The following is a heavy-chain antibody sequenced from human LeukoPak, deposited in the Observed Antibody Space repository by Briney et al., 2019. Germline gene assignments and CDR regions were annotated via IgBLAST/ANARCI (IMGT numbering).Heavy chain of an antibody. V-gene: IGHV4-30-4*01. D-gene: IGHD3-16*02. CDR2: INHSGST. CDR1: GGSISSGNYY. J-gene: IGHJ4*02. CDR3: ARQYYDYVWGSYRYYYFDY. Sequence: SQTLSLTCTVSGGSISSGNYYWSWIRQPPGKGLEWIGEINHSGSTNYNPSLKSRVTISVDTSKNQFSLKLSSVTAADTAVYYCARQYYDYVWGSYRYYYFDYWGQGTLVTVSS.